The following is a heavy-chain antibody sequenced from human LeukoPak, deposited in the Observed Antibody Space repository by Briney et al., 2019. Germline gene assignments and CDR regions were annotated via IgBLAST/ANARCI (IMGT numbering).Heavy chain of an antibody. CDR2: MNPNSGNT. CDR3: ARVRRVTHKKNYYFDY. Sequence: GASVKVSCKASGYTFTSYDINWVRQATGQGLEWMGWMNPNSGNTGYAQKFQGRVTITRNTSISTAYMELSSLRSEDTAVYYCARVRRVTHKKNYYFDYWGQGTLVTVSS. J-gene: IGHJ4*02. V-gene: IGHV1-8*03. CDR1: GYTFTSYD. D-gene: IGHD2-21*02.